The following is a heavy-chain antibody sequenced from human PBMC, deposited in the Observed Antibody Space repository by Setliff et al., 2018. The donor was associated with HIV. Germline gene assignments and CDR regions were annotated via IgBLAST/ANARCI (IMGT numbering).Heavy chain of an antibody. J-gene: IGHJ4*02. Sequence: SETLSLTCTVSGGSISTGVYYWSWIRQPADKALEWIGRISASGSTNYNPSLESRVTLSIDTSNNQFSLKLTPVTAADTAVYYCARVYSRSWFFFDHWGQGILVTVSS. CDR1: GGSISTGVYY. D-gene: IGHD6-13*01. V-gene: IGHV4-61*02. CDR2: ISASGST. CDR3: ARVYSRSWFFFDH.